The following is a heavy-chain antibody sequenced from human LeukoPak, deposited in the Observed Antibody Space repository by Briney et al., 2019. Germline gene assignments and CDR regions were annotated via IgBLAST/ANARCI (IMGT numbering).Heavy chain of an antibody. J-gene: IGHJ4*02. CDR2: INHSGST. D-gene: IGHD3-9*01. Sequence: PSETLSLTCAVYGGSFSGYYWSWIRQPPGKGLEWIGEINHSGSTNYNPSLKSRVTISEDTSKNQFSLKLSSVTAADTAVYYCARGHWGILTGYYNYWGQGTLVTVSS. CDR3: ARGHWGILTGYYNY. V-gene: IGHV4-34*01. CDR1: GGSFSGYY.